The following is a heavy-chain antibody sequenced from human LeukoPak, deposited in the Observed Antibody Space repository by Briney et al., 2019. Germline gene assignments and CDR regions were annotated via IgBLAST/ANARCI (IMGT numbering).Heavy chain of an antibody. CDR3: AREASGYYRDF. J-gene: IGHJ4*02. V-gene: IGHV3-30*04. D-gene: IGHD3-3*01. CDR1: GFTFDSYA. CDR2: ISSDGSNK. Sequence: GGSLRLSCAASGFTFDSYAMHWVRQAPGKGLEWLAVISSDGSNKYYTDSVRGRFTISRDNSKNTLYVQMHSLRADDTAVYYCAREASGYYRDFWGQGTLVTVSS.